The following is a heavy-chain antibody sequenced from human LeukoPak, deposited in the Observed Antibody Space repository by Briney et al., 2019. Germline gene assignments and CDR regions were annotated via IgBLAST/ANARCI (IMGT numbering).Heavy chain of an antibody. Sequence: ASVKVSCKASGYTFTSYGISWVRQAPGQGLEWMGWISAYNGNTNYAQKLQGRVTMTTDTSTSTAYMELRSLRSEDTAVYYCARSRGDILSLDYYYYGMDVWGKGTTVTVSS. CDR2: ISAYNGNT. D-gene: IGHD3-9*01. CDR1: GYTFTSYG. V-gene: IGHV1-18*04. CDR3: ARSRGDILSLDYYYYGMDV. J-gene: IGHJ6*04.